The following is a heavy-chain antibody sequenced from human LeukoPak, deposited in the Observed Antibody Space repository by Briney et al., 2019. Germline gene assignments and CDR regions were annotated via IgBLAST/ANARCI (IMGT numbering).Heavy chain of an antibody. CDR1: GFTFSSYS. CDR3: AGGRERDGYSIGY. J-gene: IGHJ4*02. Sequence: GGSLRLSCAASGFTFSSYSMNWVRQAPGKGLEWVSSISSSSSYIHYADSVKGRFTISRDNAKNSLYLQMNSLRAEDTAVYYCAGGRERDGYSIGYWGQGTLVTVSS. CDR2: ISSSSSYI. V-gene: IGHV3-21*01. D-gene: IGHD5-24*01.